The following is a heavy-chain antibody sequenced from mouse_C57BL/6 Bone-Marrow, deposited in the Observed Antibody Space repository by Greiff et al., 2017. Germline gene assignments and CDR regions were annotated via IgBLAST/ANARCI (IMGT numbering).Heavy chain of an antibody. J-gene: IGHJ4*01. V-gene: IGHV1-59*01. CDR2: IDPSDSYT. CDR3: ARRDGRSMDY. CDR1: GYTFTSYW. Sequence: QVQLQQPGAELVRPGTSVKLSCKASGYTFTSYWMHWVKQRPGQGLEWIGVIDPSDSYTNYNQKFKGKATLTVDTSSSTAYMELSSLTSEDSAVYYCARRDGRSMDYWGQGTSVTVSS. D-gene: IGHD1-1*01.